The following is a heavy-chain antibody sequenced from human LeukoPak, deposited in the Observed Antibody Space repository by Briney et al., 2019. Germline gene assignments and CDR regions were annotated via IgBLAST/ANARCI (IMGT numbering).Heavy chain of an antibody. CDR2: IYYSGST. D-gene: IGHD6-13*01. CDR3: ARLTPGSQQLFDY. CDR1: GGSISSSSYY. J-gene: IGHJ4*02. Sequence: SETLSLTCTVSGGSISSSSYYWGWIRQPPGKGLEWIGSIYYSGSTYYNPSLKSRVTISVDTSKIQFSLKLSSVTAADTAVYYCARLTPGSQQLFDYWGQGTLVTVSS. V-gene: IGHV4-39*01.